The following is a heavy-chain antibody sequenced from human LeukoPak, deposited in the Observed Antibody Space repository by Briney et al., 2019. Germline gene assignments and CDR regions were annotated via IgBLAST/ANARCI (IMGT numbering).Heavy chain of an antibody. D-gene: IGHD3-10*01. CDR3: AINGVTMVRGVIGLVFDY. CDR1: GFTFSSYE. V-gene: IGHV3-48*03. Sequence: GGSLRLSCAASGFTFSSYEMNWVRQAPGKGLEWVSYISSSGSTIYYADSVKGRFTISRDNAKNSLYLQMNSLRAEDTAVYYCAINGVTMVRGVIGLVFDYWGQGTLVTVSS. J-gene: IGHJ4*02. CDR2: ISSSGSTI.